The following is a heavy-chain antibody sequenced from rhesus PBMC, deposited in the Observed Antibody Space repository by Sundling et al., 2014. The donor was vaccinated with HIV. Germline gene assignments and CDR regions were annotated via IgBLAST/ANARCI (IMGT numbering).Heavy chain of an antibody. J-gene: IGHJ4*01. D-gene: IGHD6-13*01. V-gene: IGHV4-173*01. CDR3: ARGGIAAGL. CDR2: ISDTSGNT. Sequence: HLQLQESGPGLVKPSETLALTCAVSGASISSNYWSWIRQAPGKGLEWIGYISDTSGNTDYNPSLKSRVTISTDTSKNQFSLKLTSVTAADTAVYFCARGGIAAGLWGQGVLVTVSS. CDR1: GASISSNY.